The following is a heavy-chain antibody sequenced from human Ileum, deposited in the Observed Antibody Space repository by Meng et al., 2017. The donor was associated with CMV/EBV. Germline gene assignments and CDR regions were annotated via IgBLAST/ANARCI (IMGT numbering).Heavy chain of an antibody. Sequence: QVPVQQLGAGLLKPSETLSLTGAVSGGPLNGFFCSWIRQPPGRGLEWIGEVNNRGRTNYNPSLKSRLTISIDTSKRQLSLMVTSVTAADSAIYYCASGRLQFTPSALQHWGPGTLVTVSS. CDR2: VNNRGRT. J-gene: IGHJ1*01. CDR1: GGPLNGFF. CDR3: ASGRLQFTPSALQH. V-gene: IGHV4-34*02. D-gene: IGHD5-24*01.